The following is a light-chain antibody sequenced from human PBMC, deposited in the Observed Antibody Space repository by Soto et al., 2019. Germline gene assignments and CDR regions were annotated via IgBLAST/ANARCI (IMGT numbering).Light chain of an antibody. V-gene: IGKV3-15*01. CDR1: QSVNSN. CDR3: QQYNNWPPDRT. CDR2: GAS. J-gene: IGKJ1*01. Sequence: EIVMTQSPATLSVSPGERATLSCRASQSVNSNLAWYQQKPGQAPRLLIYGASTRATGIPARFSGSGSGTEFTLTISSLQSEDFAIYFWQQYNNWPPDRTFGQGTKVEIK.